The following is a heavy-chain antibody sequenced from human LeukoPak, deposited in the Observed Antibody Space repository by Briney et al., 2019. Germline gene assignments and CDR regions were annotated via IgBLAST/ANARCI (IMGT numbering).Heavy chain of an antibody. Sequence: GESLKISCQGSGYSFTSYWIGWVRQMPGKGLEWMGIIYPGDSDTRYSPSFQGQVTISADKSISTAYLQWSSLKASDTAMYYCARAEGYYYDSSGYSLDYWGQGTLVTVSS. V-gene: IGHV5-51*01. CDR2: IYPGDSDT. D-gene: IGHD3-22*01. CDR3: ARAEGYYYDSSGYSLDY. CDR1: GYSFTSYW. J-gene: IGHJ4*02.